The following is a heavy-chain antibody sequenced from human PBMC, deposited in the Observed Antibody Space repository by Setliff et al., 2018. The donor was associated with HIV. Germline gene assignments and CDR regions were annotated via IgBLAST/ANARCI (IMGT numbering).Heavy chain of an antibody. V-gene: IGHV3-30*03. D-gene: IGHD1-26*01. CDR3: ARDPTVGSPDYFDF. CDR2: MSIHGNVI. J-gene: IGHJ4*02. CDR1: GFTFDSYV. Sequence: RGSLRLSCAATGFTFDSYVLHWVRQAPGKGLEWVAVMSIHGNVIIYADSVEGRFTISRDNSRNRLFLQMNSLRVEDTAVYYCARDPTVGSPDYFDFWGQETLVTVSS.